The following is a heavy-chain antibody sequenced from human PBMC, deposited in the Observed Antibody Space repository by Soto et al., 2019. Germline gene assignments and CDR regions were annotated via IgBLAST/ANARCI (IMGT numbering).Heavy chain of an antibody. CDR3: ARGVSLGISTSLLGFGWYFDL. V-gene: IGHV1-69*13. J-gene: IGHJ2*01. CDR2: IIPIFGTA. D-gene: IGHD2-2*01. Sequence: SVKVSCKASGVTFSSYAISWVRQAPGQGLEWMGGIIPIFGTANYAQKFQGRVTITADESTSTAYMELSSLRSEDTAVYYCARGVSLGISTSLLGFGWYFDLWGRGTLVTVSS. CDR1: GVTFSSYA.